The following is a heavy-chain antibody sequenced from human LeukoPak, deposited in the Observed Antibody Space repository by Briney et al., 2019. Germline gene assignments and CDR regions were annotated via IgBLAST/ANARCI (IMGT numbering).Heavy chain of an antibody. D-gene: IGHD3-22*01. V-gene: IGHV3-48*02. CDR2: INHNAETI. CDR1: GFTFSSYV. CDR3: ARAGGYDSSGYPRPESYYYYGMDV. Sequence: PGGSLRLSCAASGFTFSSYVMSWVRQAPGKGLEWVSYINHNAETIYYADSVKGRFTISRDNAKNVLYLQMNRLRDGDTAVYYCARAGGYDSSGYPRPESYYYYGMDVWGQGTTVTVSS. J-gene: IGHJ6*02.